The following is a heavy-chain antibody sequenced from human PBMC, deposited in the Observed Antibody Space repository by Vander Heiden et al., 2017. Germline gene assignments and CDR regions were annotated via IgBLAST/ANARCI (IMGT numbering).Heavy chain of an antibody. CDR2: IYYSGST. CDR1: GGSISSSSYY. V-gene: IGHV4-39*01. CDR3: ARHEYRSLGKGNY. D-gene: IGHD7-27*01. J-gene: IGHJ4*02. Sequence: QLQLQESGPGLVTPSKTLSLTCTVPGGSISSSSYYWGWIRQPPGKGLEWIGSIYYSGSTYYNPSLKSRVTISVDTSKNQFSLKLSSVTAADTAVYYCARHEYRSLGKGNYWGQGTLVTVSS.